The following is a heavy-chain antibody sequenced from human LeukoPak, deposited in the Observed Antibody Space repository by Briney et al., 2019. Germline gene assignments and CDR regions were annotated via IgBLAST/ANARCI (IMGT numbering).Heavy chain of an antibody. D-gene: IGHD2-2*01. CDR2: INPNSGGT. J-gene: IGHJ4*02. Sequence: ASVKVSCKASGYTCTGYYMHWVRQAPGQGLEWMGWINPNSGGTNYAQKFQGRVTMTRDTSISTAYMELSRLRSDDTAVYYCARDQLEGYCSSTSCYRPYGYWGQGTLVTVSS. CDR3: ARDQLEGYCSSTSCYRPYGY. CDR1: GYTCTGYY. V-gene: IGHV1-2*02.